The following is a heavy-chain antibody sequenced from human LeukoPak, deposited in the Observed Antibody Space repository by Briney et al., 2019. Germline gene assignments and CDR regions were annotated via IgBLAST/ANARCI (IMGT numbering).Heavy chain of an antibody. CDR2: TYYRSKWYN. V-gene: IGHV6-1*01. J-gene: IGHJ4*02. Sequence: SQTLSLTCAISGDSVSSNSAARNWIRQSPSRGLEWLGRTYYRSKWYNDYAVSVKSRITINPDTSKNQFSLQLSSVTPEDTAVYYCARVSSSWSPSLSVTHYFDSWGQGALVTVSS. CDR3: ARVSSSWSPSLSVTHYFDS. CDR1: GDSVSSNSAA. D-gene: IGHD6-13*01.